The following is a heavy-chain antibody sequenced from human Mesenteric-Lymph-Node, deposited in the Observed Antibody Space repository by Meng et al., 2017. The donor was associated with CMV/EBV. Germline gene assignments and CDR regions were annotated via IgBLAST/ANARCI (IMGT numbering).Heavy chain of an antibody. CDR3: ARGPTRDYFGSGYYFDY. D-gene: IGHD3-10*01. CDR1: GFTFSSYS. CDR2: ISSSSSYI. J-gene: IGHJ4*02. Sequence: GGSLRLSCAASGFTFSSYSMNWVRQAPGKGLEWVSSISSSSSYIYYADSVKGRFTISRDNAKNSLYLKMNNLRAEDMAVYYCARGPTRDYFGSGYYFDYWGQGTLVTVSS. V-gene: IGHV3-21*01.